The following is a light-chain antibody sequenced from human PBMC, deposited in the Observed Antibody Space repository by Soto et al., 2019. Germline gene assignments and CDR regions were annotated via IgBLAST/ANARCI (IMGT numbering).Light chain of an antibody. CDR2: KAS. Sequence: IRMTQSPSTQSASVGDRVTITCRASQTISSWLAWYQQKPGKAPKLLIYKASTLKSGVPSRFSGSGSGTEFTLTISSLQPDDFATYYCQHYNSYSEAFGLGTKVDIK. CDR3: QHYNSYSEA. V-gene: IGKV1-5*03. J-gene: IGKJ1*01. CDR1: QTISSW.